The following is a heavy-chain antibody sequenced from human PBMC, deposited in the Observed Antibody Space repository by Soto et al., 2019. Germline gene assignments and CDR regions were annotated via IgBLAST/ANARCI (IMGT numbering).Heavy chain of an antibody. V-gene: IGHV4-59*01. CDR2: VYYSGDT. CDR3: ARERGGYGGNGFYFDY. D-gene: IGHD4-17*01. CDR1: GGSISSYY. Sequence: QVQLQESGPGLVKPSETLSLTCTVSGGSISSYYWTWIRQPPGKALEWIGYVYYSGDTDYNPSLKSRVTISVDTSKNQFSRKLSSVTAADTAVYYCARERGGYGGNGFYFDYWGQGTLVTVSS. J-gene: IGHJ4*02.